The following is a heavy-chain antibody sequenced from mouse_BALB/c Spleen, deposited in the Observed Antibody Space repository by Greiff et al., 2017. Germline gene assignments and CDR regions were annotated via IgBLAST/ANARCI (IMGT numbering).Heavy chain of an antibody. V-gene: IGHV7-3*02. CDR1: GFTFTDYY. CDR3: ARDMRYAMDY. CDR2: IRNKANGYTT. Sequence: EVKLMESGGGLVQPGGSLRLSCATSGFTFTDYYMSWVRQPPGKALEWLGFIRNKANGYTTEYSASVKGRFTISRDNSQSILYLQMNTLRAEDSATYYCARDMRYAMDYWGQGTSVTVSS. J-gene: IGHJ4*01.